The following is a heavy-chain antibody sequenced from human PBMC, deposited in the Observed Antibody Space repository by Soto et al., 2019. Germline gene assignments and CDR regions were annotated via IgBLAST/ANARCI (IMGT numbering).Heavy chain of an antibody. D-gene: IGHD5-18*01. CDR3: VRHTNGYNPLDF. V-gene: IGHV5-51*01. Sequence: PGESLKISCDASGYTFTNFWIGWVRQMPGKGLEWMGIIHPAYSDTRYSPSFHGQVTISADKSIGTAYLQWSSLKASDTALYYCVRHTNGYNPLDFWGQGTLVTVSS. CDR2: IHPAYSDT. J-gene: IGHJ4*02. CDR1: GYTFTNFW.